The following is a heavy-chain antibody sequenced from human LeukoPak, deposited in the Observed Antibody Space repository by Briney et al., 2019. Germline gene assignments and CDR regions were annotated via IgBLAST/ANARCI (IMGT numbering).Heavy chain of an antibody. CDR2: IRYNGSNK. CDR3: ARGGYSSGWYNDY. J-gene: IGHJ4*02. CDR1: GFTFSSYG. D-gene: IGHD6-19*01. V-gene: IGHV3-30*02. Sequence: GGSLRLSCAASGFTFSSYGMHWVRQAPGKGLEWVAFIRYNGSNKYYADSVKGRFTISRDNSKNTLYLQMNSLRAKDTAVYYCARGGYSSGWYNDYWGQGTLVTVSS.